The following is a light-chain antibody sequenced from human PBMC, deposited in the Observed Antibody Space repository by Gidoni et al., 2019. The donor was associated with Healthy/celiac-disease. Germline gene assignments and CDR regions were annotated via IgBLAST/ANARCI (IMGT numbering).Light chain of an antibody. V-gene: IGKV1-33*01. Sequence: DILMTQSPSSLSASVGDRVTITCQASQDISNYLHWYQQKPGKAPKLLIYDASNLETGVPTRFSGSGSGTDFTFTISSLQPEDIATYYCQQYDNLPLTFGGGTKVEIK. CDR3: QQYDNLPLT. CDR2: DAS. CDR1: QDISNY. J-gene: IGKJ4*01.